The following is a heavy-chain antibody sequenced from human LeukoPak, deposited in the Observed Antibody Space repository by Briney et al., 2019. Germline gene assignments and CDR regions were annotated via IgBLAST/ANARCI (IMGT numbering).Heavy chain of an antibody. CDR1: GGSISSSSYY. CDR2: IYYSGST. Sequence: PSETLSLTCTVSGGSISSSSYYWGWIRQPPGKGLEWIGRIYYSGSTYYNPSLKSRVTISVDTSKNQFSLKLSSVTAADTAVYYCAGHRYCSSTSCLDSWGQGTLVTVSS. CDR3: AGHRYCSSTSCLDS. V-gene: IGHV4-39*01. D-gene: IGHD2-2*01. J-gene: IGHJ5*01.